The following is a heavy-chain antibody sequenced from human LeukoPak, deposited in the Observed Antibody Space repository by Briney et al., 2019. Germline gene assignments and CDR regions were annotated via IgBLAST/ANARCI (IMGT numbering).Heavy chain of an antibody. D-gene: IGHD1-26*01. CDR3: AFSSYYLQGNYYMDV. Sequence: EASVKVSCKASGYTFTSYGISWVRQAPGQGLEWMGWISGYNGNTNYAQNLQGRVTMTTDTSTSTVYMELRSLRSDDTAVYYCAFSSYYLQGNYYMDVWGKGTTVTVSS. J-gene: IGHJ6*03. CDR2: ISGYNGNT. CDR1: GYTFTSYG. V-gene: IGHV1-18*01.